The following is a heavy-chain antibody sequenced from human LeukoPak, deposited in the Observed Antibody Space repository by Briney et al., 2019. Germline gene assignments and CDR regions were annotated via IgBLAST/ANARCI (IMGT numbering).Heavy chain of an antibody. D-gene: IGHD3-22*01. V-gene: IGHV3-23*01. CDR2: ISGSGANT. Sequence: PGGSLRLSCAASGFTFSTFAMTWVRQAPGKGLEWVSGISGSGANTYYADSVKGRFTISRDNSKNTLYLQKNSLRVEDTALYYCAKVKYSYDTSGPNGLGYYYYMDVWGEGTTATVSS. J-gene: IGHJ6*03. CDR1: GFTFSTFA. CDR3: AKVKYSYDTSGPNGLGYYYYMDV.